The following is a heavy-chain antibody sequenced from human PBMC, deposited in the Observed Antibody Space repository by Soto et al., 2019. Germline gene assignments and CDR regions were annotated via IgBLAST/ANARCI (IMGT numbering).Heavy chain of an antibody. CDR2: ISSSSSYI. V-gene: IGHV3-21*01. D-gene: IGHD6-19*01. CDR3: ARPVAGTGPYMDY. Sequence: EVQLVESGGGLVKPGGSLRLSCAASGFTFSSYSMNWVRQAPGKGLEWVSSISSSSSYIYYADSVKGRFTISRDNSKNTLYLQMNSLRAEDTAVYYCARPVAGTGPYMDYWGQGTLVTVSS. J-gene: IGHJ4*02. CDR1: GFTFSSYS.